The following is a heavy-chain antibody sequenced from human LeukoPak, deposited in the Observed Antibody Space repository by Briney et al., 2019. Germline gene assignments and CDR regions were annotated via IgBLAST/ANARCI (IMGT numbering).Heavy chain of an antibody. J-gene: IGHJ4*02. CDR2: IKSKTDGGTT. D-gene: IGHD3-22*01. CDR1: GFTFSNAW. Sequence: GGSLRLPCAASGFTFSNAWMSWVRQAPGKGLEWVGRIKSKTDGGTTDYAAPVKGRFTISRDDSKNTLYLQMNSLKTEDTAVYYCTTAYYYDSSGYGYWGQGTLVTVSS. V-gene: IGHV3-15*01. CDR3: TTAYYYDSSGYGY.